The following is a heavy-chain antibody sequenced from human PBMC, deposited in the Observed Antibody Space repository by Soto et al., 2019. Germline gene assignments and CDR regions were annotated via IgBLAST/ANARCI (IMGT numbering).Heavy chain of an antibody. Sequence: QVQLQESGPGLVKPSETLSLTCTVSGGSVSSGSYYWSWIRQPPGKGLEWIGYIHYSGSTNYNPSLKSLVTISVDTSKNQFSLKLSSVTAADTAVYYCARDNSDGLWGTTYGMDVWGQGTTVTVSS. D-gene: IGHD3-16*01. CDR1: GGSVSSGSYY. CDR3: ARDNSDGLWGTTYGMDV. V-gene: IGHV4-61*01. J-gene: IGHJ6*02. CDR2: IHYSGST.